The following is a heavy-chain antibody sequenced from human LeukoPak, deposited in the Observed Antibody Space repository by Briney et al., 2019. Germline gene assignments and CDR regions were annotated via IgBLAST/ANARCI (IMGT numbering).Heavy chain of an antibody. Sequence: PSETLSLTCTVSGDSISGADYYWSWIRQPPGKGLEWIACVYYSGSTYYNPSLKSRLTISVDTSKNQFSLKLNSVTAADTAVYYCARGGGGSSTVTTYWFDPWGQGALVAVSS. D-gene: IGHD4-17*01. CDR1: GDSISGADYY. J-gene: IGHJ5*02. CDR3: ARGGGGSSTVTTYWFDP. V-gene: IGHV4-30-4*01. CDR2: VYYSGST.